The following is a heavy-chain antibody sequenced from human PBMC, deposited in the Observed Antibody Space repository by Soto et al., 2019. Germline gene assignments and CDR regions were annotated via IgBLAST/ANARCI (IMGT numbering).Heavy chain of an antibody. Sequence: SETLSLTCAVYGGSFSGYYWSWIRQPPGKGLEWIGEINHSGSTNYNPSLKSRVTISVDTSKNQFSLKLSSVTAADTAVYYCASRQVLSYYYYGMDVWGQGTTVTISS. CDR2: INHSGST. D-gene: IGHD2-8*01. CDR1: GGSFSGYY. V-gene: IGHV4-34*01. CDR3: ASRQVLSYYYYGMDV. J-gene: IGHJ6*02.